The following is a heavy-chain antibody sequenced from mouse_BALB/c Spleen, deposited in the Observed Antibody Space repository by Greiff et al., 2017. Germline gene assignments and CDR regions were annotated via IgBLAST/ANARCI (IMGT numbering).Heavy chain of an antibody. Sequence: EVKLMESGPGLVKPSQSLSLTCTVTGYSITSDYAWNWIRQFPGNKLEWMGYISYSGSTSYNPSLKSRISITRDTSKNQFFLQLNSVTTEDTATYYCARSGGRPWFAYWGQGTLVTVSA. CDR3: ARSGGRPWFAY. CDR2: ISYSGST. D-gene: IGHD1-2*01. CDR1: GYSITSDYA. V-gene: IGHV3-2*02. J-gene: IGHJ3*01.